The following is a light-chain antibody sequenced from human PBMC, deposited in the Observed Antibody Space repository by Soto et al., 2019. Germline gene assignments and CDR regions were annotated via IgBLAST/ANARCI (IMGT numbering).Light chain of an antibody. CDR2: GAY. J-gene: IGKJ4*01. V-gene: IGKV3-15*01. CDR1: QSVSSK. CDR3: QKYDDWPPA. Sequence: ETVMTQAPATLSLSPGEIATVSCSVSQSVSSKLVWYQQKPGQAPRFIIYGAYTRATGIPARFRGSGSGTEFTLTIDSLQSEDFAVYYCQKYDDWPPAFGGGNKVDIK.